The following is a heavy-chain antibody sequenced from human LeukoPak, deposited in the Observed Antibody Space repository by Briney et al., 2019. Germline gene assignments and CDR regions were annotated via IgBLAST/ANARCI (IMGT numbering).Heavy chain of an antibody. V-gene: IGHV3-23*01. CDR2: ISGSGTTT. CDR3: AKGFRITMVRGVWDHPSYFDY. Sequence: GGSLRLSCAASGITFRSYGMSWVRQAPGKGLEWISAISGSGTTTYYSDSVKGRFTISRDNSKNTLYLQMNSLRAEDTAVYYCAKGFRITMVRGVWDHPSYFDYWGQGTLVTVSS. D-gene: IGHD3-10*01. J-gene: IGHJ4*02. CDR1: GITFRSYG.